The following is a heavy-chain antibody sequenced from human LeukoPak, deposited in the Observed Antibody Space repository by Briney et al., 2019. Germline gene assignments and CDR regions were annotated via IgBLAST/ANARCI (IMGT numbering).Heavy chain of an antibody. CDR1: GGTFSSYA. V-gene: IGHV1-69*13. CDR3: ARDGGYCSSTSCST. J-gene: IGHJ5*02. CDR2: IIPIFGTA. D-gene: IGHD2-2*01. Sequence: SVNVSCKASGGTFSSYAISWVRQAPGQGLEWMGGIIPIFGTANYAQKFQGRVTITADESTSTAYMELSSLRSEDTAVYYCARDGGYCSSTSCSTWGQGTLVTVSS.